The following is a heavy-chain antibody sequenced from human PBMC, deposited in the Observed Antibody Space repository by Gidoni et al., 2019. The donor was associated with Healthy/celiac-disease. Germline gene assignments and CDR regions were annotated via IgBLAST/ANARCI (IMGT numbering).Heavy chain of an antibody. CDR3: ARETTGVADY. Sequence: QVTLKESGPVLVKLTETLTLTCTVSGFSLSNARMGVSWIRQPPGKALEWLAHIFSNDEKSYSTSLKSRLTISKDTSKSQVVLTMTNMDPVDTATYYCARETTGVADYWGQGTLVTVSS. J-gene: IGHJ4*02. D-gene: IGHD1-1*01. CDR2: IFSNDEK. CDR1: GFSLSNARMG. V-gene: IGHV2-26*01.